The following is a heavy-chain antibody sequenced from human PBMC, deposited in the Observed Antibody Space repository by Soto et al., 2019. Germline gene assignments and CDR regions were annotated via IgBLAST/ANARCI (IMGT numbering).Heavy chain of an antibody. CDR1: GGTFSSYA. J-gene: IGHJ6*02. V-gene: IGHV1-69*13. D-gene: IGHD3-22*01. CDR2: IIPIFGTA. CDR3: ARGATGLGGRRNMDV. Sequence: ASVKVSCKTSGGTFSSYAISWVRQAPGQGLEWMGGIIPIFGTANYAQKFQGRVTITADESTSTAYMELSSLRSEDTAVYYCARGATGLGGRRNMDVWGQGTTVTVSS.